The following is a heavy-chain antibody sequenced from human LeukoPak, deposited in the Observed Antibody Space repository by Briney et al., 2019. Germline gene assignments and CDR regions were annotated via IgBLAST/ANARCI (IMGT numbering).Heavy chain of an antibody. CDR3: ARGPPSITGTTVYNY. CDR1: GYTFTSHG. D-gene: IGHD1-20*01. CDR2: ISAYNGNT. V-gene: IGHV1-18*01. J-gene: IGHJ4*02. Sequence: GASVKVSCKASGYTFTSHGISWVRQAPGQGLEWMGWISAYNGNTNYAQELQGRVTMTTDTSTSTAYMELRSLRSDDTAVYYCARGPPSITGTTVYNYWGQGTLVTVSS.